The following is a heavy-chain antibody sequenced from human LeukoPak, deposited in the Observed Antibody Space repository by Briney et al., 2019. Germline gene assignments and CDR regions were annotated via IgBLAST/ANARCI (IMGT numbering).Heavy chain of an antibody. CDR3: ARDGPIAVAGTYFDY. CDR2: IYSGGST. Sequence: PGGSLRLSCAASGFTVSSNYMSWVRQAPGKGLEWVSVIYSGGSTYCADSVKGRFTISRDNSKNTLYLQMNSLRAEDTAVYYCARDGPIAVAGTYFDYWGQGTLVTVSS. V-gene: IGHV3-66*01. CDR1: GFTVSSNY. D-gene: IGHD6-19*01. J-gene: IGHJ4*02.